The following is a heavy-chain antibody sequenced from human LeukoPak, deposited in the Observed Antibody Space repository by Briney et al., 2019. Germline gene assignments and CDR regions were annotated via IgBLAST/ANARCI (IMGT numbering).Heavy chain of an antibody. CDR1: GFTFSSHW. D-gene: IGHD3-10*01. CDR2: IKQDGSEK. V-gene: IGHV3-7*01. J-gene: IGHJ4*02. CDR3: ARATYYYGSGSYHFDY. Sequence: GGSLRLSCAASGFTFSSHWMSWVRQAPGEGREWVANIKQDGSEKYYVDSVKGRFTISRDNAKNSLYLQMNSLRAEDTAVYYCARATYYYGSGSYHFDYWGQGTLVTVSS.